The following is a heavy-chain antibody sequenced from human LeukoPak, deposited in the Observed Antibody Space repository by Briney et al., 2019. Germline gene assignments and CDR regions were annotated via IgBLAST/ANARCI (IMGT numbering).Heavy chain of an antibody. CDR2: FDPEDGET. Sequence: ASVKVSCKVSGYTLTELSMHWVRQAPGKGLEWMGGFDPEDGETIYAQKFQGRVTMTEDTSTDTAYMELSSLRSEDTAVYHCATPRDSGSYRDYWGQGTLVTVSS. J-gene: IGHJ4*02. CDR1: GYTLTELS. V-gene: IGHV1-24*01. D-gene: IGHD1-26*01. CDR3: ATPRDSGSYRDY.